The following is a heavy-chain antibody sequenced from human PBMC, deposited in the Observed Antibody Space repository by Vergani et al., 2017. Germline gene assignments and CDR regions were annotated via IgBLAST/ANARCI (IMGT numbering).Heavy chain of an antibody. CDR1: GGSISSYY. D-gene: IGHD3-10*01. Sequence: QVQLQESGPGLVKPSETLSLTCTVSGGSISSYYWSWIRQPPGKGLEWIGYIYYSGSTNYNPSRKSRVTISVDTSKNQFSLKLSSVTAADTAVYYCARERRTMVRGGYYMDVWGKGTTVTVSS. CDR2: IYYSGST. CDR3: ARERRTMVRGGYYMDV. J-gene: IGHJ6*03. V-gene: IGHV4-59*01.